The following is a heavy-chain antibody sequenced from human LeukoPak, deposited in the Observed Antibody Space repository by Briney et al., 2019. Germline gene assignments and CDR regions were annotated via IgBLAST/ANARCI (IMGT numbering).Heavy chain of an antibody. CDR3: AKHLAYSRQSPDY. J-gene: IGHJ4*02. Sequence: PGVSLRLSCAASGFTFSSYARSWVRQAPGKGLEWVSAISVGSITYYADSVKGRFTISRDNSKNTLYLQMNSLRAEDTAVYYCAKHLAYSRQSPDYWGQGTLVTVSS. D-gene: IGHD6-13*01. V-gene: IGHV3-23*01. CDR1: GFTFSSYA. CDR2: ISVGSIT.